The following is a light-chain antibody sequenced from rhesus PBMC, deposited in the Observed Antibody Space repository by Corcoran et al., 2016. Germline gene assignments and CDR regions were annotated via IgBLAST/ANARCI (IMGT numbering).Light chain of an antibody. CDR2: GAS. CDR3: QQYTNWPLT. Sequence: EVVMTQSPATLSLSPGERATLSCRARQSVSSSLDWYQQKPGQAPRLLIYGASSRATGIPDRFSGSGSGTEFTLTISSLEPEDFAVYYCQQYTNWPLTFGGGTKVEIK. V-gene: IGKV3-42*03. CDR1: QSVSSS. J-gene: IGKJ4*01.